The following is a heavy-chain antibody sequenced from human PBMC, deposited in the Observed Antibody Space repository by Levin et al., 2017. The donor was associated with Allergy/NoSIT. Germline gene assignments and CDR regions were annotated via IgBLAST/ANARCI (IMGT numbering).Heavy chain of an antibody. CDR2: ISYDGSNK. Sequence: GGSLRLSCAASGFTFSSYAMHWVRQAPGKGLEWVAVISYDGSNKYYADSVKGRFTISRDNSKNTLYLQMNSLRAEDTAVYYCARDGTAQQIPYYFDYWGQGTLVTVSS. CDR1: GFTFSSYA. J-gene: IGHJ4*02. CDR3: ARDGTAQQIPYYFDY. D-gene: IGHD1/OR15-1a*01. V-gene: IGHV3-30-3*01.